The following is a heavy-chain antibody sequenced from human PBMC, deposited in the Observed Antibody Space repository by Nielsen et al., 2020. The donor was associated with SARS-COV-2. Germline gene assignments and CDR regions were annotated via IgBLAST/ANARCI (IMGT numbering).Heavy chain of an antibody. V-gene: IGHV1-69*04. D-gene: IGHD5-18*01. Sequence: SVKVSCKASGGTFSSYAISWVRQAPGQGLEWMGRIIPILGIANYAQKFQGRVTITADKSTSTAYMELSSLRSEDTAVYYCAGDWIDSYGATNWFDPWGQGTLVTVSS. J-gene: IGHJ5*02. CDR1: GGTFSSYA. CDR3: AGDWIDSYGATNWFDP. CDR2: IIPILGIA.